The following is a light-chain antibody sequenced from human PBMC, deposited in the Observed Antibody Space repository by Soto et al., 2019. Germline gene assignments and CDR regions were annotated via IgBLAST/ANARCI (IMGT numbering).Light chain of an antibody. CDR1: STDIGAYDY. J-gene: IGLJ2*01. CDR3: SSYTTTTSRV. V-gene: IGLV2-14*01. Sequence: SHPASVSGSPGQVITISCTGTSTDIGAYDYVSWYQQHPGEGPKVIIYEVSNRPSGVSHRFSGSKSGNTASLTISGLQAEEEADYYCSSYTTTTSRVFGGGTKVTAL. CDR2: EVS.